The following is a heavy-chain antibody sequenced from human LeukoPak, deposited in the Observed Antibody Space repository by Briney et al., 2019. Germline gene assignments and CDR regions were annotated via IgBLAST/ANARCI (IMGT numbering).Heavy chain of an antibody. D-gene: IGHD1-1*01. CDR2: IYYSGTT. V-gene: IGHV4-39*01. J-gene: IGHJ3*02. CDR1: GGSISSSSYY. Sequence: PSETLSLTCTVSGGSISSSSYYWGWIRQPPGKGLEWIGSIYYSGTTSYNPSLKSRVSISVDTSKNQFSLKLSSVTAADTAVYYCASQFGTTGRGAFDIWGQGTMVTVSS. CDR3: ASQFGTTGRGAFDI.